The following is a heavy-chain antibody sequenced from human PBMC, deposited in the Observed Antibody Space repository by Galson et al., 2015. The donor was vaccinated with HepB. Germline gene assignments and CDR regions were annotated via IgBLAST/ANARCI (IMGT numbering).Heavy chain of an antibody. CDR3: ARHILDTSAFFDS. V-gene: IGHV4-39*01. CDR2: GYHNGDT. J-gene: IGHJ4*02. D-gene: IGHD3-10*01. CDR1: GASTRSTSYY. Sequence: TLSLTCGVSGASTRSTSYYWGWIRQSPGKGLEWIGTGYHNGDTYYNPSLKSRVTISLDTSRNQFSLNLKSVTAADTAVYYCARHILDTSAFFDSWGQGALVIVSS.